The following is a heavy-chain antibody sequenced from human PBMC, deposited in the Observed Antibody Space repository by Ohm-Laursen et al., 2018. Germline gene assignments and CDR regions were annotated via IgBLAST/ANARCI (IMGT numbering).Heavy chain of an antibody. CDR1: GFTFSSYE. Sequence: SLRLSCAASGFTFSSYEMNWVRQAPGKGLEWVSYISSSGSTIHYADSVKGRFTISRDNAKNSLYLQMNSLRVEDTAVYYCAGERNAGYWGQGTLVTVSS. V-gene: IGHV3-48*03. CDR2: ISSSGSTI. J-gene: IGHJ4*02. D-gene: IGHD1-1*01. CDR3: AGERNAGY.